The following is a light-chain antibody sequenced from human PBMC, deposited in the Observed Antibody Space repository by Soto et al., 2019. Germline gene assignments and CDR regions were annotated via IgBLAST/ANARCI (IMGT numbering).Light chain of an antibody. CDR3: QQYNNWPRT. CDR2: GAS. CDR1: KSVSSN. Sequence: IVLTQSPATLSLSPGERATLSCRATKSVSSNLAWYQQKPGQAPRLLIYGASTRATGIPARFSGSGSGTEFTLTISSLQSEDFAVYYCQQYNNWPRTFGQGTKVDIK. V-gene: IGKV3-15*01. J-gene: IGKJ1*01.